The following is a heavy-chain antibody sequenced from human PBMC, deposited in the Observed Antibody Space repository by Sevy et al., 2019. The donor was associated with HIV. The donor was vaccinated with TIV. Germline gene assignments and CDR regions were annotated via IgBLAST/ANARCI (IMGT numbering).Heavy chain of an antibody. V-gene: IGHV2-5*01. CDR2: LYWNDDK. CDR3: AHSIRHFDWFLDY. CDR1: GFSLSTDGVG. J-gene: IGHJ4*02. D-gene: IGHD3-9*01. Sequence: SGPTLVKPTQTLTLTCTFSGFSLSTDGVGVGWIRQPPGKALEWLALLYWNDDKRYRPPLKSRLTINKDTSKNQVVLRMTNMDPLDTATYDCAHSIRHFDWFLDYWGQGTLVTVSS.